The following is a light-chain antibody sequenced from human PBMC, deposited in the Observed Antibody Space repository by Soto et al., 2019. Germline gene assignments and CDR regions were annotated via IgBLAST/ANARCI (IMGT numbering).Light chain of an antibody. CDR3: QSYDSSLSGWV. J-gene: IGLJ3*02. CDR2: GNS. V-gene: IGLV1-40*01. CDR1: SSNIGAGYD. Sequence: QSVLTQPPSVSGAPGQRVTISCTGSSSNIGAGYDVHWYQQLPGTAPKLLIYGNSNRPSGVPDRFSGSKSGTSASLAITGVPGGDWADYYCQSYDSSLSGWVFGGGTKLTVL.